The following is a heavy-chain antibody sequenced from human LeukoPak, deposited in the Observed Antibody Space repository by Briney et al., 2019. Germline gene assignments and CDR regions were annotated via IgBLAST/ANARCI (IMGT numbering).Heavy chain of an antibody. CDR1: GGSISSHY. J-gene: IGHJ4*02. D-gene: IGHD1-20*01. V-gene: IGHV4-59*11. CDR2: IYYSGST. CDR3: ARERTHYNWNPWSIDY. Sequence: SETLSLTCTVSGGSISSHYWSWIRQPPGKGLEWIGYIYYSGSTNYNPSLKSRVTISVDTSKNQFSLKLSSVTAADTAVYYCARERTHYNWNPWSIDYWGQGTLVTVSS.